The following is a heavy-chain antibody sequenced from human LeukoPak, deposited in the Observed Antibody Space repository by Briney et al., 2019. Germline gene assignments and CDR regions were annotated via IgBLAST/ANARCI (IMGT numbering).Heavy chain of an antibody. J-gene: IGHJ5*02. V-gene: IGHV1-69*13. D-gene: IGHD2-2*01. CDR2: IIPIFGTA. Sequence: GASVKVSCKASGGTFSSYAISWVRQAPGQGLEWMGGIIPIFGTANYAQKFQGRVTITADESTSTAYMELSSLRSEDTAVYYCARDNSYCTSTSCYYNWFDPWGQGTLVTVSS. CDR3: ARDNSYCTSTSCYYNWFDP. CDR1: GGTFSSYA.